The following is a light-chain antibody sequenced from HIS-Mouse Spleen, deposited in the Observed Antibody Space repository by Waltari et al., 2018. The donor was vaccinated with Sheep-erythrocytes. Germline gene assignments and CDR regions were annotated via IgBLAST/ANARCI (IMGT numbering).Light chain of an antibody. V-gene: IGLV3-1*01. J-gene: IGLJ2*01. CDR1: KLGDKY. Sequence: SYELTQPPSVSVSPGQTASITCSGDKLGDKYACWYQQKPGQSPVLVIYQDSKRPSGIPERVSGYNYGNTATLTISGTQAMDEADYYCQAWDSSTAVFGGGTKLTVL. CDR3: QAWDSSTAV. CDR2: QDS.